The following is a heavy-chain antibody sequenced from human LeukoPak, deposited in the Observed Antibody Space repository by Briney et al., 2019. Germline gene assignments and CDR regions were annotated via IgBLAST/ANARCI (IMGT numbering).Heavy chain of an antibody. CDR3: ARGTYYYGSGSPPDI. J-gene: IGHJ3*02. CDR2: IYYSGST. Sequence: SETLSLTCTVSGGSISSSSYYWGWIRQPPGKGLEWIGSIYYSGSTYYNSSLKSRVTISVDTSKNQFSLKLSSVTAADTAVYYCARGTYYYGSGSPPDIWGQGTMVTVSS. V-gene: IGHV4-39*07. D-gene: IGHD3-10*01. CDR1: GGSISSSSYY.